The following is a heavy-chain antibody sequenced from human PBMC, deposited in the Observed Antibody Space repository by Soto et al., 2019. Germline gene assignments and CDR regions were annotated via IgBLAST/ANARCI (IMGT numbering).Heavy chain of an antibody. CDR1: GYDFTTYG. V-gene: IGHV1-18*01. J-gene: IGHJ4*02. CDR3: AGGRYGDY. CDR2: ISAHNGNT. D-gene: IGHD1-1*01. Sequence: QVHLVQSGAEVKNPGASVKVSCKGSGYDFTTYGITWVRQAPGQGLEWMAWISAHNGNTNYAPNLQGRVTVTRDTSTSPAYIEPRSLRSDGTAVEYWAGGRYGDYWGQGALVTVSS.